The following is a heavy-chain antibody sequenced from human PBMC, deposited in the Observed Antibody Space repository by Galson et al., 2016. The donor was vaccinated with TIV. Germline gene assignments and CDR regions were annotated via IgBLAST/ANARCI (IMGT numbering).Heavy chain of an antibody. CDR1: GFILDDYA. D-gene: IGHD3-10*01. CDR2: INWNSGTI. Sequence: SLRLSCAASGFILDDYAMHWVRQAPGKGLEWVSGINWNSGTIAYADSVKGRFTISRDNAKNSLYLQMNSLRAEDTAFDYCTCCIGWFRGFDYWGQGTFITVSS. V-gene: IGHV3-9*01. J-gene: IGHJ4*02. CDR3: TCCIGWFRGFDY.